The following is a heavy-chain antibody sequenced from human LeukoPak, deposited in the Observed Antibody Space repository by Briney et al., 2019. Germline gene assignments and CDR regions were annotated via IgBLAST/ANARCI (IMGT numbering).Heavy chain of an antibody. CDR2: ISIGGDT. Sequence: GGSLRLSCVASGFTFSNYDMHWVRQGTGKGPEWVSAISIGGDTYYPGSVKGRFTISRENAKNSFYLEMNSLRAGDTAVYYYVRAHVGAGLALDIWGQGTLVTVSS. V-gene: IGHV3-13*01. CDR3: VRAHVGAGLALDI. J-gene: IGHJ3*02. CDR1: GFTFSNYD. D-gene: IGHD1-26*01.